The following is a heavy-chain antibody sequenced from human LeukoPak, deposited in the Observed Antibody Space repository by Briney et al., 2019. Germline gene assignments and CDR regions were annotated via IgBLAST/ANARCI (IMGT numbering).Heavy chain of an antibody. CDR1: GYTFTSHG. CDR3: AREDYYDSGSFDP. CDR2: MNPNSGNT. J-gene: IGHJ5*02. D-gene: IGHD3-22*01. Sequence: GASVKVSCKASGYTFTSHGISWVRQAPGQGLEWMGWMNPNSGNTAYAQKFQGRVTMTRNTSISTAYMELSSLRSEDTAVYYCAREDYYDSGSFDPWGQGTLVTVSS. V-gene: IGHV1-8*02.